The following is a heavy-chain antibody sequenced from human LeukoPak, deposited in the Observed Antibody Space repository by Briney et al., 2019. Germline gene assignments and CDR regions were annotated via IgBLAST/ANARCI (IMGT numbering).Heavy chain of an antibody. CDR2: INHSGST. D-gene: IGHD3-22*01. J-gene: IGHJ5*02. V-gene: IGHV4-34*01. Sequence: SETLSLTCAVYGGSFSGYYWSWIRRPPGKGLEWIGEINHSGSTNYNPSLKSRVTISVDTSKNQFPLKLSSVTAADTAVYYCARGEPHYYYDSSGYYYPWGQGTLVTVSS. CDR1: GGSFSGYY. CDR3: ARGEPHYYYDSSGYYYP.